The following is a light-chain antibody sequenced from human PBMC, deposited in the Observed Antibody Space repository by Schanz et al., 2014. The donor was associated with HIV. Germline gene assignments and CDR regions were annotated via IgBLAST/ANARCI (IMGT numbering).Light chain of an antibody. V-gene: IGLV2-18*02. Sequence: QSALTQPPSASGSPGQSVTISCTGTSSDVGGHDRVSWYQQYPGKAPKLLIYEVDKRPSGVPDRFSGSKSGNTASLTISGLQAEDEADYYCSSYTSSSTLRVFGGGTKLTVL. CDR1: SSDVGGHDR. J-gene: IGLJ3*02. CDR3: SSYTSSSTLRV. CDR2: EVD.